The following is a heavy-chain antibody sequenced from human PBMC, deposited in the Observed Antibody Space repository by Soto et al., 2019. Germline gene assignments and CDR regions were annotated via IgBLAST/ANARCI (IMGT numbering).Heavy chain of an antibody. Sequence: SETLSLTCTVSGGSIRSFYWSWIRQPPEKEREEIGYIYYRWSTNYNPSHKSRVTMPVDTSKNQFSLKLSSLTAAHTAVYYCARRWGYAFDIWGQGTMVTVSS. CDR1: GGSIRSFY. CDR3: ARRWGYAFDI. V-gene: IGHV4-59*08. J-gene: IGHJ3*02. D-gene: IGHD1-26*01. CDR2: IYYRWST.